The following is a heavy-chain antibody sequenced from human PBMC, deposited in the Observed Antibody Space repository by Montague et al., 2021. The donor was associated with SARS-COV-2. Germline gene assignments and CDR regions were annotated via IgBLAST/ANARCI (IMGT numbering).Heavy chain of an antibody. CDR1: GGSISSYY. CDR2: IYYSGST. V-gene: IGHV4-59*01. CDR3: AREGSGRGYYYYGRDV. D-gene: IGHD3-10*01. Sequence: SETLSLTCTVSGGSISSYYWSWIRQPPGKGLKWIGYIYYSGSTNYNPSLKSRVTISVDTSKNQFSLKLSSVTAADTAVYYCAREGSGRGYYYYGRDVWGQGTTVTVSS. J-gene: IGHJ6*02.